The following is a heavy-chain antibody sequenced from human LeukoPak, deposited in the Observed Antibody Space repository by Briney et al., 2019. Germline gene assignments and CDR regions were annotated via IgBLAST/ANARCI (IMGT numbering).Heavy chain of an antibody. J-gene: IGHJ4*02. CDR3: AKLLMAMVRGVDIDC. D-gene: IGHD3-10*01. V-gene: IGHV3-48*03. CDR2: ISSGGRTI. Sequence: GGSLRLSCAASGFTFSNYEMNWVRQAPGKGLEWVSYISSGGRTIYYADSVKGRFTISRDNAENSLYLQMNSLRAEDTAVYYCAKLLMAMVRGVDIDCWGQGTLVTVSS. CDR1: GFTFSNYE.